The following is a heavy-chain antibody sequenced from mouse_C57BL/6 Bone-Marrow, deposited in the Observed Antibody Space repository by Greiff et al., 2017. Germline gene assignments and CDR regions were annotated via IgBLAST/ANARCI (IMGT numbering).Heavy chain of an antibody. V-gene: IGHV1-69*01. CDR3: ARGVYYGSSWYFDV. D-gene: IGHD1-1*01. Sequence: VQLQQPGAELVMPGASVKLSCKASGYTFTSYWMHWVKQRPGQGLEWIGELDPSDSYTNYNQKFKGKSTLTVDKSSSTAYMQLSSLTSEDSAVYYCARGVYYGSSWYFDVWGTGTTVTVSS. CDR1: GYTFTSYW. CDR2: LDPSDSYT. J-gene: IGHJ1*03.